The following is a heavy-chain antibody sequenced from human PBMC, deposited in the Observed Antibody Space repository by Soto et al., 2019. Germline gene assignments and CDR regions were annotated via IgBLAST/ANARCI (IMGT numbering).Heavy chain of an antibody. J-gene: IGHJ5*02. CDR3: ARDAYYGSGSYPQHWFDP. V-gene: IGHV1-18*01. CDR2: ISAYNGNT. Sequence: ASVKVSCKASGYTFTCYGISWVRQAPGQGLEWMGWISAYNGNTNYAQKLQGRVTMTTDTSTSTAYMELRSLRSDDTAVYYCARDAYYGSGSYPQHWFDPWGQGTLVTVSS. D-gene: IGHD3-10*01. CDR1: GYTFTCYG.